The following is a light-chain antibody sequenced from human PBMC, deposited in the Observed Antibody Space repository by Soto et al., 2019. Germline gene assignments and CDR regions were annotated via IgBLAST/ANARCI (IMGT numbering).Light chain of an antibody. CDR2: DAA. V-gene: IGKV3D-20*01. CDR1: QSVSIKY. J-gene: IGKJ1*01. CDR3: QQYGSSRT. Sequence: EIVFTQSPATLSLSPGERATLSCGASQSVSIKYLAWYQRKPGLAPRLRIYDAANRATGIPDRFSGSGSGTDFTLTISRLEPEDFAVYYCQQYGSSRTFGQGTKVDIK.